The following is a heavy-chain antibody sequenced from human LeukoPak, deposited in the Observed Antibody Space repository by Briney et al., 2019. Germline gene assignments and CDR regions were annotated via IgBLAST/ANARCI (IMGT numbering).Heavy chain of an antibody. D-gene: IGHD2-2*01. V-gene: IGHV1-2*02. CDR1: GYTFTGYY. Sequence: ASVKVSCKASGYTFTGYYMHWVRQAPGQGLEWMGWINPNSGGTNYAQKFQGRVTMTRDTSISTAYMELSRLRSDDTAVYYCARDNGYCSSTSCEGASDIWGQGTMVTVSS. CDR2: INPNSGGT. CDR3: ARDNGYCSSTSCEGASDI. J-gene: IGHJ3*02.